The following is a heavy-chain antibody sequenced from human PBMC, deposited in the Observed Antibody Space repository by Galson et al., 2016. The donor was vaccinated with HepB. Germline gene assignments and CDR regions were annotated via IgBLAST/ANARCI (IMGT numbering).Heavy chain of an antibody. D-gene: IGHD6-19*01. J-gene: IGHJ3*02. CDR1: GFTFSSYA. CDR3: AKISLGGYSSGWGGSLDI. CDR2: IRDGDGRT. Sequence: SLRLSCAGSGFTFSSYAMNWVRQAPGKGLEWVSSIRDGDGRTHYADSVRGRFTISRDNSKNTLSLQMNSLRAEDTAIYYCAKISLGGYSSGWGGSLDIWGQGTKVTVSS. V-gene: IGHV3-23*01.